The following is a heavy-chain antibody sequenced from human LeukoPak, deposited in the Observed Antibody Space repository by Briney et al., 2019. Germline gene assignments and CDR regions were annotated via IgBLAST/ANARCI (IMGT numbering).Heavy chain of an antibody. CDR2: ISAYNGNT. D-gene: IGHD2-15*01. CDR3: ARSLRRRAFDY. J-gene: IGHJ4*02. Sequence: ASVKVSCKASGYTFTSYGISWVRQAPGQGLEWMGWISAYNGNTNYAQKFQGRVTMTRNTSISTAYMGLSSLRSEDTAVYYCARSLRRRAFDYWGQGTLVTVSS. V-gene: IGHV1-18*01. CDR1: GYTFTSYG.